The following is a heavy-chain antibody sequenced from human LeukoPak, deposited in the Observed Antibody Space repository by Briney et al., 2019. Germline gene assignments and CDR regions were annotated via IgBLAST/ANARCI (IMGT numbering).Heavy chain of an antibody. V-gene: IGHV3-66*01. J-gene: IGHJ4*02. D-gene: IGHD1-14*01. CDR3: ARGATGTDVFFDY. Sequence: GGSLRLSCAASGFTVSTNYMNWVRQAPGKGLEWVSVIYSGGNIYYADSVKGRFTISRDNSKNTLYLQMNSLRAEDTAVYYCARGATGTDVFFDYWGQGTLVTVSS. CDR2: IYSGGNI. CDR1: GFTVSTNY.